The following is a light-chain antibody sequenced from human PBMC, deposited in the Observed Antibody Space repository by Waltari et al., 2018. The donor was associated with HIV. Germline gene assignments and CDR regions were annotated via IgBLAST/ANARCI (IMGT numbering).Light chain of an antibody. Sequence: SYELTQPPSVSVSPGQTARVTCSGDVLPKKYAYWYQQKSGQAPVLVIYEDSKRPSGIPERFSGSSSGTMATLTISGAQVEDEADYYCYSTDSSGNHVVFGGGTKLTVL. CDR3: YSTDSSGNHVV. CDR1: VLPKKY. V-gene: IGLV3-10*01. CDR2: EDS. J-gene: IGLJ2*01.